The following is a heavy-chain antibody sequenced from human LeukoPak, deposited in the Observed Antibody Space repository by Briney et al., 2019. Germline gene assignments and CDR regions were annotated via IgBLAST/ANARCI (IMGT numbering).Heavy chain of an antibody. J-gene: IGHJ4*02. CDR1: GFTFSNYG. CDR2: IRYDGSNK. D-gene: IGHD3-3*01. V-gene: IGHV3-30*02. CDR3: AKALSPITIFGGDRPRPFDY. Sequence: GRSLRLSCAASGFTFSNYGMNWVRQAPGKGLEWVAFIRYDGSNKYYADSVKGRFSISRDNSKNTLYLQMNSLRAEDTAVYYCAKALSPITIFGGDRPRPFDYWGQGTLVTVSS.